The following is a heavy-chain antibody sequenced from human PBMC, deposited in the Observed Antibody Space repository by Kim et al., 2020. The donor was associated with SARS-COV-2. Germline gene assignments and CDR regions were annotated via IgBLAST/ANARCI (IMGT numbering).Heavy chain of an antibody. Sequence: GGSLRLSCAASGFTFSSYGMHWVRQAPGKGLEWVAVISYDGSNKYYADSVKGRFTISRDNSKNTLYLQMNSLRAEDTAVYYCAKDFFYASRTYYYYGMDVWGQGTTVTVSS. CDR1: GFTFSSYG. D-gene: IGHD2-2*01. V-gene: IGHV3-30*18. CDR3: AKDFFYASRTYYYYGMDV. J-gene: IGHJ6*02. CDR2: ISYDGSNK.